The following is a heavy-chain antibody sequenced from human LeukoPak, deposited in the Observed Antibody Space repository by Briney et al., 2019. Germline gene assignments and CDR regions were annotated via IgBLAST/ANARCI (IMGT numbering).Heavy chain of an antibody. Sequence: GGSLRLSCAASGFTFSTYAMRWVRQAPGKGLQWVSTITGSGDSTYYADSVKGRFTISRDNSKNTLYLQMNSLRVEDTAVYYCAKYGDYAFGYWGQGTLVTVSS. CDR1: GFTFSTYA. CDR3: AKYGDYAFGY. J-gene: IGHJ4*02. D-gene: IGHD4-17*01. V-gene: IGHV3-23*01. CDR2: ITGSGDST.